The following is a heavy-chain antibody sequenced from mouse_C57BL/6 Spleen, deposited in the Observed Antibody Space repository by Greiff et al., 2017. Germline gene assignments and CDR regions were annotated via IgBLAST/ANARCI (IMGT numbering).Heavy chain of an antibody. CDR3: TGFYYYGSSYPWFAY. V-gene: IGHV6-3*01. CDR1: GFTFSNYW. D-gene: IGHD1-1*01. CDR2: IRLKSDNYAT. Sequence: EVKFEESGGGLVQPGGSMKLSCVASGFTFSNYWMNWVRQSPEKGLEWVAQIRLKSDNYATHYAESVKGRFTISRDDSKSSVYLQMNNLRAEDTGIYYCTGFYYYGSSYPWFAYWGQGTLVTVSA. J-gene: IGHJ3*01.